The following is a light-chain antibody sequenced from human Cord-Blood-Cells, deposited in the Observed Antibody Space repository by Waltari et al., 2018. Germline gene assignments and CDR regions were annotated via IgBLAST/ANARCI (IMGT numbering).Light chain of an antibody. V-gene: IGKV4-1*01. Sequence: DIVMTQSPDSLAVSLGVRATINCQSSQSVLYSSNNKNYLAWYQQKPGQPPKLLIYWASTRESGVPDQFSGSGSGTDFTLTISSLQAEDVAVYYCQQYYSTPWTFGQGTKVEIK. J-gene: IGKJ1*01. CDR3: QQYYSTPWT. CDR2: WAS. CDR1: QSVLYSSNNKNY.